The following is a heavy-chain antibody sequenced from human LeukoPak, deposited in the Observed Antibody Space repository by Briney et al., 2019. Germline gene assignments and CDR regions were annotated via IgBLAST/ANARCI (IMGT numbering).Heavy chain of an antibody. Sequence: GGSLRLSCAASGFTFSSYAMSWVRQAPRKGLEWVSVVSDSGGSTYYADSVKGRFTISRDNSKNTLYLQMNSLRAEDTAVYYCAKDQFGRWLALFDYWGQGTLVTVSS. CDR1: GFTFSSYA. J-gene: IGHJ4*02. CDR3: AKDQFGRWLALFDY. CDR2: VSDSGGST. D-gene: IGHD6-19*01. V-gene: IGHV3-23*01.